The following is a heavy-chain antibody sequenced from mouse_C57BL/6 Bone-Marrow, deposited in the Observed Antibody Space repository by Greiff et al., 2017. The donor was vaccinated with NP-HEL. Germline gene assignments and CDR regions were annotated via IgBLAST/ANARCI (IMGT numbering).Heavy chain of an antibody. Sequence: LVESGAELAKPGASVKLSCKASGYTFTSYWMHWVKQRPGQGLEWIGYINPSSGYTKYNQKFKDKATLTADKSSSTAYMQLSSLTYEDSAVYYCARTTVVAPEGWYFDVWGTGTTVTVSS. J-gene: IGHJ1*03. CDR3: ARTTVVAPEGWYFDV. V-gene: IGHV1-7*01. CDR1: GYTFTSYW. D-gene: IGHD1-1*01. CDR2: INPSSGYT.